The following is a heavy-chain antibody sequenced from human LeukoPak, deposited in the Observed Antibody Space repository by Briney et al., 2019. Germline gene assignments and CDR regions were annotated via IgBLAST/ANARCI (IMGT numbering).Heavy chain of an antibody. Sequence: GGSLRLSCTASGFAFSIYAISWVRQAPGKGLEWVSAINGGGDNTYYADSVKGRFTISRDNSKNTLYLQMNSVGAEDTAVYYCAKGSSPLGFFDYWGQGTLVTVSS. V-gene: IGHV3-23*01. CDR1: GFAFSIYA. CDR3: AKGSSPLGFFDY. J-gene: IGHJ4*02. CDR2: INGGGDNT. D-gene: IGHD6-13*01.